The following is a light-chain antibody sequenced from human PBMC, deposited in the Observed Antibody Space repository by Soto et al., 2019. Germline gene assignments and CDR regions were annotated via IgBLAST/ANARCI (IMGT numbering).Light chain of an antibody. CDR1: SSNIGAGYD. J-gene: IGLJ1*01. V-gene: IGLV1-40*01. CDR3: QSYDSSLSGHSYV. CDR2: GNN. Sequence: QSVLTQPPSVSGAPGQRVTISCTGSSSNIGAGYDVHWYQQLPGTAPKLLIYGNNNRPSGVPDRFSGSKSGTSASLAITGLQAEDEADYYCQSYDSSLSGHSYVFGTGTKVTVL.